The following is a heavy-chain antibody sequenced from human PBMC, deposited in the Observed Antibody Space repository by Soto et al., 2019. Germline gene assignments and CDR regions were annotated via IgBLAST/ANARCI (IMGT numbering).Heavy chain of an antibody. V-gene: IGHV3-33*01. CDR1: GFTFSSYG. CDR2: IWYDGNYK. D-gene: IGHD3-3*01. CDR3: ARALDFWSGSRGGDA. J-gene: IGHJ6*04. Sequence: PGGSLRLSCAASGFTFSSYGMHWVHQAPGKGLEWVAVIWYDGNYKYYADSVKGRFTVSRDNSKNTLYLQMNSLRVEDTAVYYCARALDFWSGSRGGDAWGKGTTVTVSS.